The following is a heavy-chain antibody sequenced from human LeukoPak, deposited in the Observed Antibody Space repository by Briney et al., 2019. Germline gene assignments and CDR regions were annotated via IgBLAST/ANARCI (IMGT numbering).Heavy chain of an antibody. CDR2: ISYDGSNK. V-gene: IGHV3-30-3*01. CDR3: ARECGTYLYYYYGMDV. CDR1: GFTFSSYA. Sequence: GGSLRLSCAASGFTFSSYAMHWVRQAPGKGLEWVAVISYDGSNKYYADSVKGRFTISRDNSKNTLYLQMNSLRVEDTAVYCCARECGTYLYYYYGMDVWGQGTTVTVSS. D-gene: IGHD1-26*01. J-gene: IGHJ6*02.